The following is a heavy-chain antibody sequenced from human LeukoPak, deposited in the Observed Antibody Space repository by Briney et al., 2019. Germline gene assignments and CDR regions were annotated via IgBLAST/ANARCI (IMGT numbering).Heavy chain of an antibody. CDR1: GFTFSSYA. CDR3: AKGLTVYYFDY. Sequence: GRSLRLSCAASGFTFSSYAMSWVRQAPGKGLEWVSAIGGSGGSTYYADSVKGRFTISRDNSKNTLYLQMNSLRAEDTAVYYCAKGLTVYYFDYWGQGTLVTVSS. J-gene: IGHJ4*02. CDR2: IGGSGGST. V-gene: IGHV3-23*01. D-gene: IGHD1-14*01.